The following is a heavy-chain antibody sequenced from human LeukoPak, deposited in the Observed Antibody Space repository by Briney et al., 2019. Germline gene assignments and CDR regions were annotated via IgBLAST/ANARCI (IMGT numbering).Heavy chain of an antibody. D-gene: IGHD3-22*01. CDR3: ARAYDSSGYWPEYFHH. J-gene: IGHJ1*01. CDR2: IYGGGST. Sequence: PGGSLRLSCAASGFAVSNNYMSWVRQAPGKGLEWVSIIYGGGSTYYADSVNGRFTISRHNSKNTLFLQMNSLRTVDTAVYYCARAYDSSGYWPEYFHHWGQGTLVTVSS. V-gene: IGHV3-53*04. CDR1: GFAVSNNY.